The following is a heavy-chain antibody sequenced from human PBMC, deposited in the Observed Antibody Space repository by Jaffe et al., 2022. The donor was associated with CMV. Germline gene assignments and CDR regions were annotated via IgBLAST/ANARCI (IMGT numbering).Heavy chain of an antibody. CDR3: ARRQISTRIAAAGMGWFDP. CDR2: ISSSGSTI. Sequence: EVQLVESGGGLVQPGGSLRLSCAASGFTFSSYEMNWVRQAPGKGLEWVSYISSSGSTIYYADSVKGRFTISRDNAKNSLYLQMNSLRAEDTAVYYCARRQISTRIAAAGMGWFDPWGQGTLVTVSS. D-gene: IGHD6-13*01. J-gene: IGHJ5*02. CDR1: GFTFSSYE. V-gene: IGHV3-48*03.